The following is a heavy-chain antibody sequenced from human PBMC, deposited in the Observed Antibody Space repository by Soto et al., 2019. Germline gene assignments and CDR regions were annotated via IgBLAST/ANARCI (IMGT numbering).Heavy chain of an antibody. CDR3: ARCYCSVGSCYSCWHFDL. CDR2: ISAYNGNT. V-gene: IGHV1-18*01. D-gene: IGHD2-15*01. J-gene: IGHJ2*01. CDR1: TNYX. Sequence: TNYXXXXVRQAPGQGLEWMGWISAYNGNTNHAQNFQGRVTMTTDTSTNTAYMELRSLRSDDTAVYYCARCYCSVGSCYSCWHFDLWGRGALVTVSS.